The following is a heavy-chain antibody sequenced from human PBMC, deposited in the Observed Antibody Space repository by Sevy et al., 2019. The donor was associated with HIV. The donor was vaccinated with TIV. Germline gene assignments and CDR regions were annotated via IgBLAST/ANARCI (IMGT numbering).Heavy chain of an antibody. D-gene: IGHD3-3*01. V-gene: IGHV3-74*01. Sequence: GSLRLSCAASGFTFSSYWMHWVRQAPGKGLVWVSRINSDGSSTSYADSVKGRFTISRDNAKNTLYLQMNSLGAEDTAGYYCARVEGAYYDFWSGYYKGQDYYYYGMDVWGQGTTVTVSS. CDR1: GFTFSSYW. CDR2: INSDGSST. J-gene: IGHJ6*02. CDR3: ARVEGAYYDFWSGYYKGQDYYYYGMDV.